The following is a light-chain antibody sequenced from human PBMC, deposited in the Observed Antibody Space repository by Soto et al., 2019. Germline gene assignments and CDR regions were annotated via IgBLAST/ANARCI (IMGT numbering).Light chain of an antibody. J-gene: IGLJ2*01. V-gene: IGLV3-21*04. Sequence: SYELTQPPSVSVAPGKTARITCGGNNIGSKSVHWYQQKPGQAPVLVIYYDSDRPSGIHERFSGSNSGNTATLTISRVEAGDEADYCCQVWDSSSDRDVVFGGGTKVTVL. CDR2: YDS. CDR1: NIGSKS. CDR3: QVWDSSSDRDVV.